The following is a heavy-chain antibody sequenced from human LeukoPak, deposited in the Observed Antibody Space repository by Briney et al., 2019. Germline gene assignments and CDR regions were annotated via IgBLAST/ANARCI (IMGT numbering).Heavy chain of an antibody. CDR2: INHSGST. CDR3: ARFTGSYYSYFDY. CDR1: GGSLSGYY. J-gene: IGHJ4*02. V-gene: IGHV4-34*01. D-gene: IGHD3-10*01. Sequence: SETLSLTCAVYGGSLSGYYWSWIRQPPGKGLEWIGEINHSGSTNYNPSLKSRVTISVDTSKNQFSLKLSSVTAADTAVYYCARFTGSYYSYFDYWGQGTLVTVSS.